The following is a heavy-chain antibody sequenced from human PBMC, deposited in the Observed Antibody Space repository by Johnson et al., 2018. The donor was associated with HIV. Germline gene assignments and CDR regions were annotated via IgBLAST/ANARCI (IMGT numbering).Heavy chain of an antibody. D-gene: IGHD2-15*01. Sequence: QMQLVESGGVLVQPGGSLRLSCAASGFTFSSYGMHWVRQAPGKGLEWVAVISYDGSNKYYADSVKGRFTISRDNSKNTLFVQMNSLRAEDTAVYYCAKDPAFMGSGVGVAFDIWGQGTVVSVSS. CDR3: AKDPAFMGSGVGVAFDI. CDR2: ISYDGSNK. V-gene: IGHV3-33*05. J-gene: IGHJ3*02. CDR1: GFTFSSYG.